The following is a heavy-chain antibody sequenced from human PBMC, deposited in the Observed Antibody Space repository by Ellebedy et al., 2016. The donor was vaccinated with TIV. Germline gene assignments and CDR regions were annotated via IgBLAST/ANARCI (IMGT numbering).Heavy chain of an antibody. CDR2: IHNGGAT. CDR1: GFTVSNNY. CDR3: TTDEGGSFDS. J-gene: IGHJ4*02. D-gene: IGHD2-15*01. Sequence: GESLKISCAASGFTVSNNYVGWVRQAPGKGLEWVSVIHNGGATYYADSVKGRFTISRDNARKTLYLQMNGLRPEDTAVYYCTTDEGGSFDSWGQGTLVTVSS. V-gene: IGHV3-53*01.